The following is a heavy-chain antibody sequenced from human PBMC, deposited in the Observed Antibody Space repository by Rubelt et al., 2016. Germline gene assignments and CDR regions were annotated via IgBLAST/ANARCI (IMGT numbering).Heavy chain of an antibody. D-gene: IGHD3-10*01. V-gene: IGHV3-21*01. Sequence: EVQLVESGGGLVQPGGSLRLSCAASGFTVSSNYISWVRQAPGKGLEWVASISSGSSRTYYAASVEGRFTISRDNTKDSLYLQMNSLRVEDTALYYCASDNEGSWGQGTRVTVTS. J-gene: IGHJ4*02. CDR3: ASDNEGS. CDR2: ISSGSSRT. CDR1: GFTVSSNY.